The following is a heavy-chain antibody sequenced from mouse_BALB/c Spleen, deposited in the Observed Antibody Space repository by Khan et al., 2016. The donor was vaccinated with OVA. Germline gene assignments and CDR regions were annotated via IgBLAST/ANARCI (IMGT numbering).Heavy chain of an antibody. CDR3: AREGYDPYVMDY. J-gene: IGHJ4*01. Sequence: EVQLQESGADLVRPGASVKLSCTASGFNIKDTYMHWVKQRPEQGLEWIGRIDPANGNSKYGPRFQAKATITADTSSNTAYLHLSSLTSEDTAVYYCAREGYDPYVMDYWGQGTSVTVSS. D-gene: IGHD2-3*01. CDR1: GFNIKDTY. CDR2: IDPANGNS. V-gene: IGHV14-3*02.